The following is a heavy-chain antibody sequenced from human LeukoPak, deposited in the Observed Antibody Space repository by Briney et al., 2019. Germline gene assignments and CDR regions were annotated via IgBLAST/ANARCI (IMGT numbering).Heavy chain of an antibody. Sequence: PSETQSLTCTVSGYSISSGYYWGWIRQPPGKGLEWIGSIYHSGSTYYNPSLKSRVTISVDTSKNQFSLKLSSVTAADTAVYYCARGIGSPLYYFDYWGQGTLVTVSS. D-gene: IGHD6-25*01. V-gene: IGHV4-38-2*02. J-gene: IGHJ4*02. CDR2: IYHSGST. CDR1: GYSISSGYY. CDR3: ARGIGSPLYYFDY.